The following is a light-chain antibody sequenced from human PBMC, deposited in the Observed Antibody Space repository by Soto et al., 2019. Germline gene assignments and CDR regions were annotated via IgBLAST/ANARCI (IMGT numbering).Light chain of an antibody. CDR1: SSDVGGYNC. Sequence: QSSLTQPASVSGSPGQSITISCTGTSSDVGGYNCVSWYQQHPGKAPKLMIYEVSNRPSGVSNRFSGSKSGNTASLTIPGLQAEDEADYYCSSYTSSSTYVFGTGTKVTVL. CDR2: EVS. J-gene: IGLJ1*01. V-gene: IGLV2-14*01. CDR3: SSYTSSSTYV.